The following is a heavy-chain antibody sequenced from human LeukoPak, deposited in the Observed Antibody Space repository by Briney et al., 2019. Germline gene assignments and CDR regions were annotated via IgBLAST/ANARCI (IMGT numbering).Heavy chain of an antibody. V-gene: IGHV1-69*04. D-gene: IGHD3-3*01. CDR1: GGTFSSYA. J-gene: IGHJ5*02. Sequence: ASVKVSCKASGGTFSSYAISWVRQAPGQGLEWMGRIIPILGIANYAQKFQGRVTITADKSTSTAYMELSSLRSEDTAVYYCARGFLEWLLWGGPLFDPWGQGTLVTVSS. CDR3: ARGFLEWLLWGGPLFDP. CDR2: IIPILGIA.